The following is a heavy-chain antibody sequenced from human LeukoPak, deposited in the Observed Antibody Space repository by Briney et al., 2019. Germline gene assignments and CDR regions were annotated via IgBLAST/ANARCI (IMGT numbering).Heavy chain of an antibody. CDR3: ARARGSFYLGAFDT. D-gene: IGHD1-26*01. J-gene: IGHJ3*02. Sequence: GGSLRLSCAASDFTVANNYMSWVRQAPGKGLDWVSVIYSGGKTYYADSVRGRFTISRDTSRNTLYLQMNSLRAADTAVYYCARARGSFYLGAFDTWGQGTMVTVSS. CDR2: IYSGGKT. V-gene: IGHV3-53*01. CDR1: DFTVANNY.